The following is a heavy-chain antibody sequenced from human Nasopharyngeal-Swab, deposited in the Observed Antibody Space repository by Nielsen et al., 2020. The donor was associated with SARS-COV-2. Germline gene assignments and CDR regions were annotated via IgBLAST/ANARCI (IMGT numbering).Heavy chain of an antibody. Sequence: GESLKISCATSGFNFNMYSMYWVRQAPGKGLEWVSYISSSSNYIYYGDSVKGRFTISRDNTQKSLYLEMNSLRVEDTAVYYCARLGTESYHYYSLDVWGQGTTVTVSS. D-gene: IGHD1-1*01. CDR1: GFNFNMYS. V-gene: IGHV3-21*01. J-gene: IGHJ6*02. CDR3: ARLGTESYHYYSLDV. CDR2: ISSSSNYI.